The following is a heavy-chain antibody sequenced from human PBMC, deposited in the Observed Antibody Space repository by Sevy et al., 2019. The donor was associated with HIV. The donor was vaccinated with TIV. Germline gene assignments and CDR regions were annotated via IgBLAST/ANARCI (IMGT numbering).Heavy chain of an antibody. Sequence: GGSLRLSCAASGFNISSNYLSWVRQAPGKGLEWVSVIYGNNSTYYADFVEGRFTISRDNSKNTLYLQMNSLRVEDTAIYHCARGEQWLSFNYWGQGTLVTVSS. D-gene: IGHD6-19*01. J-gene: IGHJ4*02. CDR3: ARGEQWLSFNY. CDR1: GFNISSNY. V-gene: IGHV3-53*01. CDR2: IYGNNST.